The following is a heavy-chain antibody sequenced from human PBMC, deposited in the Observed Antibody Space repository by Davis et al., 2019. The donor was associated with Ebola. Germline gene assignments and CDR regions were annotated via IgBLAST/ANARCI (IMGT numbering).Heavy chain of an antibody. Sequence: AASVKVSCKASGGTFSSYAISWVRQAPGQGLEWMGRIIPILGIANYAQKFQGRVTMTRNTSISTAYMELSSLRSEDTAVYYCARGSSYSSSWYYYGMDVWGQGTTVTVSS. D-gene: IGHD6-13*01. CDR2: IIPILGIA. CDR1: GGTFSSYA. J-gene: IGHJ6*02. V-gene: IGHV1-69*04. CDR3: ARGSSYSSSWYYYGMDV.